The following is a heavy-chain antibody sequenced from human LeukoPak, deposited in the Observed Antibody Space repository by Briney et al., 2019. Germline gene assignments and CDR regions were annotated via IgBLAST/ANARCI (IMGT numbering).Heavy chain of an antibody. CDR2: NNGDGSTT. D-gene: IGHD2-15*01. V-gene: IGHV3-74*01. CDR1: GFSLSGYW. J-gene: IGHJ5*02. CDR3: ARDPRNVGLAP. Sequence: GGSLRLSCVASGFSLSGYWMYWVRQAPGKGLMYISRNNGDGSTTNYADVVKGRFTVSRDNVKNTLYLQMNSLRVEDTAVYYCARDPRNVGLAPWGQGTLVTVSS.